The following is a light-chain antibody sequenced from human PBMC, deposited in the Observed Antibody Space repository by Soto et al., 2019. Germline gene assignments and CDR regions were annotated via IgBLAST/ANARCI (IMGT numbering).Light chain of an antibody. CDR1: KSVSSSY. Sequence: SKSVSSSYLAWYQQKPGQAPRLLIYGASNRATGIPARFCGRGSAADVTRLLSRLSPEAFAANYCGPRRGSPRTFGGGTKVDIK. J-gene: IGKJ4*01. CDR2: GAS. V-gene: IGKV3-20*01. CDR3: GPRRGSPRT.